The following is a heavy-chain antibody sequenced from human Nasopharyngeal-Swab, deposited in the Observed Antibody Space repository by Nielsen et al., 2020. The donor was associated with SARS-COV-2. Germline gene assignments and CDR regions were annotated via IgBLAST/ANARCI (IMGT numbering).Heavy chain of an antibody. D-gene: IGHD6-19*01. CDR2: TDEYGTTI. V-gene: IGHV3-74*01. J-gene: IGHJ4*02. CDR1: GFTFSNYW. Sequence: GESLKISCVASGFTFSNYWMHWVRQAPGKGLVWVSRTDEYGTTINYADSVKGRSAISRDNAKNTLYLQMNSLRADDTAMYYCASDLSGRDDFWGQGTLVTVAS. CDR3: ASDLSGRDDF.